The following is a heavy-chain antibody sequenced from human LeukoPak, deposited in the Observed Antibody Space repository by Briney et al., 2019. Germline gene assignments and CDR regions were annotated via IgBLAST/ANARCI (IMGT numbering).Heavy chain of an antibody. CDR3: ARRQPRSYYYYGMDV. CDR2: INHSGST. CDR1: GGSFSGYY. J-gene: IGHJ6*02. V-gene: IGHV4-34*01. Sequence: SETLSGTCAVYGGSFSGYYWSWIRQPPGKGLEWIGEINHSGSTNYNPSLKSRVTISVDTSKNQFSLKLSSVTAADTAVYYCARRQPRSYYYYGMDVWGQGTTVTVSS. D-gene: IGHD1-1*01.